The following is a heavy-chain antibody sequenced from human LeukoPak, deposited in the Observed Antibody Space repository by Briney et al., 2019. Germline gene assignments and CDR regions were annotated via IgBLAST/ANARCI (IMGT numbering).Heavy chain of an antibody. J-gene: IGHJ3*02. D-gene: IGHD3-22*01. Sequence: GGSLRLSCAASGLTFSNYAMHWVRQAPGKGLEYVSTISSNGGSTYYANSVKGRFTISRDNSKNTLYLQMGSLRAEDMAVYYCARALTFYYSDAFDIWGQGTMVTVSS. CDR3: ARALTFYYSDAFDI. CDR1: GLTFSNYA. CDR2: ISSNGGST. V-gene: IGHV3-64*01.